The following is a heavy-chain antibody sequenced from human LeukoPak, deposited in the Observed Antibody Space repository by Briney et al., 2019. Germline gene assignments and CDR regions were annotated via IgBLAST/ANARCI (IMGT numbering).Heavy chain of an antibody. V-gene: IGHV3-74*01. J-gene: IGHJ4*02. Sequence: GGSLRLSCAASGFTFSSYWMHWVRQAPGKGLVWVSRINSDGSSTSYADSVKGRFTISRGNAKNTLYLQMNSLRAEDTAVYYCARALGYYDSSGYSSRFDYWGQGTLVTVSS. CDR2: INSDGSST. D-gene: IGHD3-22*01. CDR3: ARALGYYDSSGYSSRFDY. CDR1: GFTFSSYW.